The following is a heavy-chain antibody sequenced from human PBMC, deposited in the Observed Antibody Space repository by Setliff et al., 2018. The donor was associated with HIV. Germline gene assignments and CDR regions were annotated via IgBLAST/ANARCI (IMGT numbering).Heavy chain of an antibody. CDR3: ARSYCGGGLCFRGLDL. J-gene: IGHJ6*02. D-gene: IGHD2-21*01. CDR1: GGSISNSNYF. V-gene: IGHV4-39*07. CDR2: AGSADYGGNA. Sequence: LSLTCTVSGGSISNSNYFWDWIRQPPGKGLEWIGSAGSADYGGNAYYNPSLKSRVTISVETSKNQFSLKLASVTAADTAVYYCARSYCGGGLCFRGLDLWGQGTTVTVSS.